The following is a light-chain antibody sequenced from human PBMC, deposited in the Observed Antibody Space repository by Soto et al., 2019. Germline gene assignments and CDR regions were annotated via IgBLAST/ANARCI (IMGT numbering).Light chain of an antibody. V-gene: IGKV3-20*01. CDR3: QQYSDSVLT. J-gene: IGKJ4*01. Sequence: EIVLTQSPATLSLSPGERATLSCRASQTLTSNYLAWYQQKPGQAPRLLIHGAASRATGIPDRFSGSGSGTDFTLTISRLEPEDCAVYYCQQYSDSVLTFGGGTKVEIK. CDR1: QTLTSNY. CDR2: GAA.